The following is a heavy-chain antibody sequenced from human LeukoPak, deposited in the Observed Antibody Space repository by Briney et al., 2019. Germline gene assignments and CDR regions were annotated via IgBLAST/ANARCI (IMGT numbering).Heavy chain of an antibody. V-gene: IGHV4-59*01. CDR1: GGSISSYY. D-gene: IGHD6-13*01. Sequence: SETLSLTCTVSGGSISSYYLSWIRQPPGKGLEWIGYIYYSGSTNYNPSLKSRVTISVDTSKNQFSLKLSSVTAADTAVYYCARLTVAAAGTAPGQYYYYMDVWGKGTTVTVSS. J-gene: IGHJ6*03. CDR2: IYYSGST. CDR3: ARLTVAAAGTAPGQYYYYMDV.